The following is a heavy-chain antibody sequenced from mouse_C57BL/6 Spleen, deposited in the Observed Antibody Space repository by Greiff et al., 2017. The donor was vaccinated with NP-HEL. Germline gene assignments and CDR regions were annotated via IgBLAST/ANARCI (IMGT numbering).Heavy chain of an antibody. J-gene: IGHJ2*01. Sequence: EVMLVESGGGLVQPGGSLSLSCAASGFTFTDYYMSWVRQPPGKALEWLGFIRNKANGYTTEYSASVKGRFTISRDNSQSILYLQMNALRAVDSATYYCARYWGPVDYWGQGTTLTVSS. V-gene: IGHV7-3*01. D-gene: IGHD3-3*01. CDR1: GFTFTDYY. CDR3: ARYWGPVDY. CDR2: IRNKANGYTT.